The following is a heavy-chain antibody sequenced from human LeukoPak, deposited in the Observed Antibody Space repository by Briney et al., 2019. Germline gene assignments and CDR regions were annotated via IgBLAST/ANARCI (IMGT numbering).Heavy chain of an antibody. J-gene: IGHJ1*01. CDR1: GYSFTSHY. V-gene: IGHV1-46*01. CDR2: INPTGSST. Sequence: GASVKVSCKASGYSFTSHYMHWVRQAPGQGLEWLGLINPTGSSTLYAQKFQGRVTMTRDMSTTTDYMELSSLRSDDTAMYYCARHSMYSKSSGYNLWGQGTLVTVSS. CDR3: ARHSMYSKSSGYNL. D-gene: IGHD6-19*01.